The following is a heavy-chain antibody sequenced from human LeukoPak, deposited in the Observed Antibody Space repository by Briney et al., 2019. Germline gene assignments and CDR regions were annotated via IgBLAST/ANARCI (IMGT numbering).Heavy chain of an antibody. Sequence: GGSLRLSCAASGFTFSNYPMTWVRQAPGKGLEWVSAISGSGGSTYYADSVKGRFTISRDNSKNTLYLQMNSLRAEDTAVYYCAKVLFSSGWYSFPFDYWGQGTLVTVSS. CDR3: AKVLFSSGWYSFPFDY. CDR2: ISGSGGST. CDR1: GFTFSNYP. J-gene: IGHJ4*02. V-gene: IGHV3-23*01. D-gene: IGHD6-19*01.